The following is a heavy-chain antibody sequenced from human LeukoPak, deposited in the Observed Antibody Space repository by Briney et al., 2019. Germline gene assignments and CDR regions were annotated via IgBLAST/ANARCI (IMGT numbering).Heavy chain of an antibody. CDR1: GFTFSSYA. CDR3: ARQRNCDILTGYYAD. J-gene: IGHJ4*02. CDR2: ISSSGGIT. V-gene: IGHV3-23*01. D-gene: IGHD3-9*01. Sequence: GGSLRLSCAASGFTFSSYAMSWVRQAPGKGLEWVSAISSSGGITYYADSVKGRFTFSRDNSKNKMYLQMNSLTVEDTAVYYCARQRNCDILTGYYADWGQGTLVTVSS.